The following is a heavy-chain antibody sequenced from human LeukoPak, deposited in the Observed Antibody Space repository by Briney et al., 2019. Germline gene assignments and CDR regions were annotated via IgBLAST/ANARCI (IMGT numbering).Heavy chain of an antibody. D-gene: IGHD3-10*01. CDR1: GGSFSGYY. CDR2: INHSGST. J-gene: IGHJ4*02. CDR3: ARGYYGPPYY. V-gene: IGHV4-34*01. Sequence: SETLSLTCAVYGGSFSGYYWSWIRQPPGKGLEWIGEINHSGSTNYNPSLKSRVTISVDTSRNQFSLKLSSVTAADTAVYYCARGYYGPPYYWGQGTLVTVSS.